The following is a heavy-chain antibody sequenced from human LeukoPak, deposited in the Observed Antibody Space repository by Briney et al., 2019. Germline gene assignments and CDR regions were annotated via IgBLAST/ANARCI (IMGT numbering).Heavy chain of an antibody. CDR2: VNHSGRT. V-gene: IGHV4-34*01. Sequence: PSETLSLTCAVYGGSFSGYFWSWIRQPPGKGLEWIGEVNHSGRTNYNPSLKSRVIISIDPSKSQFSLNLRSVTAADTAVYYCARGQFQRDYWGQGTLVIVSS. J-gene: IGHJ4*02. CDR3: ARGQFQRDY. CDR1: GGSFSGYF.